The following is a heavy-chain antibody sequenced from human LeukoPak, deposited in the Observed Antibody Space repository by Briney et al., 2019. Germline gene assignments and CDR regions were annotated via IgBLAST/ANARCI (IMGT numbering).Heavy chain of an antibody. J-gene: IGHJ4*02. Sequence: GGSLRLSCAASGFTVSSNYMSWVRQAPGKGLEWVSVIYSGGSTYYADSVKGRFTISRDNSKSTLYLQMNSLRAEDTAVYYCASQEGGDYFDYWGQGTLVTVSS. D-gene: IGHD3-16*01. CDR1: GFTVSSNY. CDR3: ASQEGGDYFDY. CDR2: IYSGGST. V-gene: IGHV3-66*02.